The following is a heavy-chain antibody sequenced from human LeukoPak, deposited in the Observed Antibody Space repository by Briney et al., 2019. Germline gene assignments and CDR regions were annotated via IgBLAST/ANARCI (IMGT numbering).Heavy chain of an antibody. D-gene: IGHD4-17*01. CDR1: GGSISSYY. J-gene: IGHJ4*02. CDR3: ARWSPDYGNDY. Sequence: SETLSLTCTVSGGSISSYYWRWIRQPPGKGLEWIGYIYYSGSTNYNPSLKSRVTISVDTSKNQFSLKLSSVTAADTAVYYCARWSPDYGNDYWGQGTLVTVSS. CDR2: IYYSGST. V-gene: IGHV4-59*01.